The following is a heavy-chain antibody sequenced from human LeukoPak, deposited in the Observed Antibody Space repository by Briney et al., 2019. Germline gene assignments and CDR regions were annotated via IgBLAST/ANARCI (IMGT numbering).Heavy chain of an antibody. CDR2: IYSGGST. D-gene: IGHD2-8*01. CDR3: AKGSSNTYHYYMDV. CDR1: GFTVSSNY. Sequence: PGGSLRLSCAASGFTVSSNYMSWVRQAPGKGLERVSVIYSGGSTYYADSVKGRFTISRDNSKNTLYLQMNSLRAEDTAVYYCAKGSSNTYHYYMDVWGKGTTVTVSS. J-gene: IGHJ6*03. V-gene: IGHV3-53*01.